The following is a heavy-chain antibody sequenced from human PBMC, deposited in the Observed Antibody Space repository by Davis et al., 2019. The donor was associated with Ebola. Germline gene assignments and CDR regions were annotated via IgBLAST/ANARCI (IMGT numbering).Heavy chain of an antibody. Sequence: GESLKISCAASGFTFDDYGMSWVRQAPGKGLEWVSGINWNGGSTGYADPVKGRFIISRDNSKNTLYLQMNSLRAEDTAVYYCARESGIDYWGQGTLVTVSS. CDR2: INWNGGST. CDR1: GFTFDDYG. J-gene: IGHJ4*02. V-gene: IGHV3-20*04. CDR3: ARESGIDY. D-gene: IGHD3-10*01.